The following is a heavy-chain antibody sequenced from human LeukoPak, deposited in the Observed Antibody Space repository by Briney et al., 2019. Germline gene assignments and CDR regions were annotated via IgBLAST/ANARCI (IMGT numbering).Heavy chain of an antibody. CDR1: GGTFSSYA. J-gene: IGHJ4*02. V-gene: IGHV1-18*01. Sequence: GSSVKVSCKASGGTFSSYAISWVRQAPGQGLEWMGWITPYNANTKYAQKLQGRVTMTTDTSTSTAYMELRSLRSDDAAVYYCARLDLGLPPDYWGQGTLVTVSS. CDR2: ITPYNANT. D-gene: IGHD3/OR15-3a*01. CDR3: ARLDLGLPPDY.